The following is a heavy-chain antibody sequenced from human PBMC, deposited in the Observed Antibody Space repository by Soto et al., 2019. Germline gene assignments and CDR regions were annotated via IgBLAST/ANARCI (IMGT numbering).Heavy chain of an antibody. J-gene: IGHJ4*02. CDR1: GYTFTSYG. V-gene: IGHV1-18*01. D-gene: IGHD6-19*01. CDR2: ISAYNGNT. Sequence: GASVKVSCKASGYTFTSYGISWVRQAPGQGPEWMGWISAYNGNTNYAQKLQGRVTMTTDTSTSTAYMELRSLRSDDTAVYYCARVPNRSGWYEPFDYWGQGTLVTVSS. CDR3: ARVPNRSGWYEPFDY.